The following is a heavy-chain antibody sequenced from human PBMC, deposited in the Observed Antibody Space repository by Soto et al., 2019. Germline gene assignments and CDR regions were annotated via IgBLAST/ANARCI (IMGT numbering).Heavy chain of an antibody. D-gene: IGHD3-16*01. CDR3: ARLGGDGYIGVGDY. V-gene: IGHV1-3*01. Sequence: ASVKVSCKASGYTSTSYAMHWVRQAPGQRLEWMGWINAGNGNTKYSQKFQGRVTITRDTSASTAYLQWSSLKASDTAMYYCARLGGDGYIGVGDYWGQGTLVTVSS. CDR1: GYTSTSYA. J-gene: IGHJ4*02. CDR2: INAGNGNT.